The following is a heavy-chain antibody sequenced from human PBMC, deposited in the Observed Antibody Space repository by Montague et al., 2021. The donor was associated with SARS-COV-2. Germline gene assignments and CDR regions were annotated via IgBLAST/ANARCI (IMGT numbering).Heavy chain of an antibody. J-gene: IGHJ6*02. V-gene: IGHV4-59*01. CDR2: ISISGST. D-gene: IGHD2-2*01. Sequence: SETLSLTCTVSGGSISSYYWSWIRKPPRRGKLRIGIISISGSTNYNSYPKSQIPITIDMSKNNNTLRLSSMTAADTAVYYCANFRRTQLLSGTLYYGMDVWGQGTTVTVSS. CDR1: GGSISSYY. CDR3: ANFRRTQLLSGTLYYGMDV.